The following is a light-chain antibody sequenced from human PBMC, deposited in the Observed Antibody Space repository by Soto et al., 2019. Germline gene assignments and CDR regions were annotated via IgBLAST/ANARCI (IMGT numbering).Light chain of an antibody. J-gene: IGKJ3*01. CDR3: QQLFMYLPT. CDR2: GAS. V-gene: IGKV1-9*01. CDR1: QGIINY. Sequence: IQLTQSPSSLSASMGDRVTITCRASQGIINYLAWYQQKPGKAPKLLIYGASTLQGGVPSRFRVTGSGGDLSLTVSSLQPEDLATYHCQQLFMYLPTVGPGAKVDIK.